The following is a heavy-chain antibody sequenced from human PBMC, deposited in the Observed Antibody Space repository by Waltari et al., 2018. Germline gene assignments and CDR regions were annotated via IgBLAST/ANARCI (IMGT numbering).Heavy chain of an antibody. V-gene: IGHV1-69*12. CDR3: AKRIVGGPFDV. J-gene: IGHJ3*01. CDR1: GCTFGTYA. Sequence: QVHLVQSGAEVRKPGSSVKVSCEASGCTFGTYAISWVRQAPGQGLEWMGGIIPIYGTPNYAQKFQGRVNVAADELTTTAYMELSSLRSDDTAVYYCAKRIVGGPFDVWGQGTMVTVSS. CDR2: IIPIYGTP. D-gene: IGHD1-26*01.